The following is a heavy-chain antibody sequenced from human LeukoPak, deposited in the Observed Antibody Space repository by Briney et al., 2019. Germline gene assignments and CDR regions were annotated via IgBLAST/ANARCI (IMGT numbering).Heavy chain of an antibody. CDR1: GFTFSRYT. D-gene: IGHD1-26*01. Sequence: PGGSLRLSCAASGFTFSRYTMNWVRQAPGKGLEWISDISSSSTTKHYADSVKGRFTISRDNAKKSLYLQMNNLRAEDTAVYYCARDPREWGLPYFDCWGQGTLVTVSS. CDR3: ARDPREWGLPYFDC. V-gene: IGHV3-48*01. J-gene: IGHJ4*02. CDR2: ISSSSTTK.